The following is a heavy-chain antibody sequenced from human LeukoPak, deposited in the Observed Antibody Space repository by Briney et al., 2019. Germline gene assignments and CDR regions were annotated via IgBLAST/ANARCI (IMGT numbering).Heavy chain of an antibody. V-gene: IGHV3-66*02. CDR3: AGLPSGADYYYYYMDV. J-gene: IGHJ6*03. CDR2: IYSGGST. Sequence: HSGGSLRLSCAASGFTVSSNYMSWVRQAPGKGLEWVSVIYSGGSTYYADSVKGRFTISRDNSKNTLYLQMNSLRAEDTAVYYCAGLPSGADYYYYYMDVWGKGTTVTVSS. CDR1: GFTVSSNY. D-gene: IGHD3-10*01.